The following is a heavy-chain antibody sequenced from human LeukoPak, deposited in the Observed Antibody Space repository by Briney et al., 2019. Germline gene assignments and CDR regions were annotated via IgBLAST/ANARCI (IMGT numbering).Heavy chain of an antibody. V-gene: IGHV4-4*09. Sequence: PSETLSLTCTVSGGSISSYYWSWIRQPPGKGLEWIGYIYTSGSTNYNPSLKSRVTISVDTSKNQLSLKLSSVTAADTAVYYCARQLQPYYYMDVWGKGTTVTVSS. CDR3: ARQLQPYYYMDV. J-gene: IGHJ6*03. CDR1: GGSISSYY. D-gene: IGHD1-1*01. CDR2: IYTSGST.